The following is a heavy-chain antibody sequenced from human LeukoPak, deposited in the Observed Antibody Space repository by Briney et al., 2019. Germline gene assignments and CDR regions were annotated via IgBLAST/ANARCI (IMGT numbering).Heavy chain of an antibody. D-gene: IGHD6-25*01. V-gene: IGHV3-48*01. J-gene: IGHJ6*03. CDR3: ARFAAGGSYYYYMDV. Sequence: GGSLRLSCAASGFTFSSYTMNWVRQPPGKGLEWVSNIGTSGTTIYYADSVKGRFTISRGNAKNSLYLQMNSLRADDTAVYYCARFAAGGSYYYYMDVWGKGTTVTVSS. CDR2: IGTSGTTI. CDR1: GFTFSSYT.